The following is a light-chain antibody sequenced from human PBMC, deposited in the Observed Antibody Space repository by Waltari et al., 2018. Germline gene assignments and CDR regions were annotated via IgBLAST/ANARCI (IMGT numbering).Light chain of an antibody. CDR1: SSDVGNYKR. V-gene: IGLV2-23*02. J-gene: IGLJ2*01. CDR2: AVS. Sequence: QSALTQPASVSGSPGPSITISCTGTSSDVGNYKRVSWYKQHPCKAPKLMIYAVSKRHSGVSDRFSGSKSGDMASLKISGLQPEDEAEYFCSSYAGSSKGVFGGGTKVTVL. CDR3: SSYAGSSKGV.